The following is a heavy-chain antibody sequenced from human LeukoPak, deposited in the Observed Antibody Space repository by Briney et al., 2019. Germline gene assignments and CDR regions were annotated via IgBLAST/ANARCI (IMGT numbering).Heavy chain of an antibody. V-gene: IGHV3-23*01. Sequence: PGGSLRLSCAASGFTFSSYAMSWVRQAPGKGLEWVSVISYSDGSTNYADSVKGRFTISRDNSKNTLYLQMNSLRDEDTAVYYCAKDLPYYYDSSAFETWGQGTMVTVSS. J-gene: IGHJ3*02. CDR3: AKDLPYYYDSSAFET. CDR2: ISYSDGST. D-gene: IGHD3-22*01. CDR1: GFTFSSYA.